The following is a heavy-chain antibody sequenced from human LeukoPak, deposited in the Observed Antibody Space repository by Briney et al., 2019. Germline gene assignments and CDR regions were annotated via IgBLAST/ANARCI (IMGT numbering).Heavy chain of an antibody. V-gene: IGHV4-38-2*02. J-gene: IGHJ3*01. CDR2: IYHSGTT. D-gene: IGHD3-22*01. Sequence: SETVSLTCTVSAYSISSGYYWGWIRPPPGKGLEWIGSIYHSGTTSYNPSHKSRVTISVDTSKNQISLNLSSVTAADTARYYCARELRYDNSDSGAFWGQGTVVTVSS. CDR3: ARELRYDNSDSGAF. CDR1: AYSISSGYY.